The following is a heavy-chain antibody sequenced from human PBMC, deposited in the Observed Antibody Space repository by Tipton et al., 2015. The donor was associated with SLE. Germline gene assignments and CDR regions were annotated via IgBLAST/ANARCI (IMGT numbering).Heavy chain of an antibody. J-gene: IGHJ4*02. D-gene: IGHD5-12*01. V-gene: IGHV4-34*01. Sequence: TLSLTCAVYGGSFSDYYWSWIRLPPGKGLEWIGEINHSGSTNYNPSLKCRVTISVDTSKNQFSLKLNSVTAADTAVYYCARVAYSGYEGFWGQGTLVTVSS. CDR2: INHSGST. CDR3: ARVAYSGYEGF. CDR1: GGSFSDYY.